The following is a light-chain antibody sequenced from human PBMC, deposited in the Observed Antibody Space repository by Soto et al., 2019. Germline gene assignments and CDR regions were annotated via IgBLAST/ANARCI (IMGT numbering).Light chain of an antibody. Sequence: QSALTQPASVSGSPGQSITISCTGTSSDVGGYNYVSWYQQHPGKAPKLMIYDVSNRPSVVSNRFAGSKSGNTASLTSSGLQAEDEADYYCSSYTSSSTVVFGGGTKVTVL. CDR2: DVS. J-gene: IGLJ2*01. CDR3: SSYTSSSTVV. CDR1: SSDVGGYNY. V-gene: IGLV2-14*01.